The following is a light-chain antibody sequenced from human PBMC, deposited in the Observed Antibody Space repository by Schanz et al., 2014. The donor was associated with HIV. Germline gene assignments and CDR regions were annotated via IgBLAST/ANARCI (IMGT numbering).Light chain of an antibody. V-gene: IGLV1-44*01. J-gene: IGLJ3*02. CDR1: RSTIGTNP. Sequence: QSVLTQPPSASGTPGRGVTISCSGSRSTIGTNPENWHQQPPRPAPKLLNYSNNQRPSGVPDRFSGSKSGTSASLAISGLQSEDEADYYCAAWDDRLRGQVFGGGTKLTVL. CDR3: AAWDDRLRGQV. CDR2: SNN.